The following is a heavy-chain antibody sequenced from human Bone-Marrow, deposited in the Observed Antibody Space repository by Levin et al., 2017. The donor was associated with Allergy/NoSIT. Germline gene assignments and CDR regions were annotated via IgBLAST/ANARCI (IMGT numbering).Heavy chain of an antibody. Sequence: SETLSLTCTVSDDSISSGSYYWAWIRQPPGKGLEWIGFVYFSRSTYYNPSLRSRASISKATSQNQFSLKLSSVTAPDTAVFFCARAVAFNRGALPDRYYFDYWGRGSHVTVSP. V-gene: IGHV4-30-4*01. J-gene: IGHJ4*02. CDR3: ARAVAFNRGALPDRYYFDY. D-gene: IGHD1-14*01. CDR1: DDSISSGSYY. CDR2: VYFSRST.